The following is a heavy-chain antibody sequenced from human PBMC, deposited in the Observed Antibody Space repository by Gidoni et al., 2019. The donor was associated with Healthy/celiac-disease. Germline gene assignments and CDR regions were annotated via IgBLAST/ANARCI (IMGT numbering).Heavy chain of an antibody. CDR2: IIPIFGTA. CDR3: ATPPHYDFWSGYED. Sequence: QVQLVQSGAEVKKPGSSVKVSCKASGGTFSSYAISWDRQAPGQGREWRGGIIPIFGTANYAQKFQGRVTITADKSTSTAYMELSSLRSEDTAVYYCATPPHYDFWSGYEDWGQGTLVTVSS. CDR1: GGTFSSYA. J-gene: IGHJ4*02. D-gene: IGHD3-3*01. V-gene: IGHV1-69*06.